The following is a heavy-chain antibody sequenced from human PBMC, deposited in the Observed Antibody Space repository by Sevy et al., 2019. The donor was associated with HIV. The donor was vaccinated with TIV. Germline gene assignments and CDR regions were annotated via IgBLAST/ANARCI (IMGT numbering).Heavy chain of an antibody. CDR3: AKLVRRGVAVAGTSPNWFDP. J-gene: IGHJ5*02. D-gene: IGHD6-19*01. CDR1: GFTFSSYA. CDR2: ISGSGGST. V-gene: IGHV3-23*01. Sequence: GGSLRLSCAASGFTFSSYAMSWVRQAPGKGLEWVSAISGSGGSTYYADSVKGRFTISRDNSKNTLYLQMNSLRAEDTVVYYWAKLVRRGVAVAGTSPNWFDPWGQGTLVTVSS.